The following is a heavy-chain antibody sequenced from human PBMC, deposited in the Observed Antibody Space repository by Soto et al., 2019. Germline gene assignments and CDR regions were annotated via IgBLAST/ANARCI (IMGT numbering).Heavy chain of an antibody. CDR3: ARDLGIDNPHSLAFDP. CDR2: IYYSGST. D-gene: IGHD1-20*01. V-gene: IGHV4-59*01. CDR1: GGSISSYY. Sequence: KTSETLSLTCTVSGGSISSYYWSWIRQPPGKGLEWIGYIYYSGSTNYNPSPKSRVTISVDTSKNQFSLKLSSVTAADTAVYYCARDLGIDNPHSLAFDPWGQGTLVTVSS. J-gene: IGHJ5*02.